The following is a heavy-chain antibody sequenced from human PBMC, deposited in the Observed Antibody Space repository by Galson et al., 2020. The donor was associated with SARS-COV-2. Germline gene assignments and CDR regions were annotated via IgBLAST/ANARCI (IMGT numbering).Heavy chain of an antibody. Sequence: GESLKISCAASGFTFSDYYMSWIRQAPGKGLEWVSYISSSGSTIYYADSVKGRFTISRDNAKNSLYLQMNSLRAEDTAVYYCARKRTGTKMAWFDPWGQGTLVTVSS. CDR2: ISSSGSTI. CDR3: ARKRTGTKMAWFDP. J-gene: IGHJ5*02. V-gene: IGHV3-11*01. D-gene: IGHD1-1*01. CDR1: GFTFSDYY.